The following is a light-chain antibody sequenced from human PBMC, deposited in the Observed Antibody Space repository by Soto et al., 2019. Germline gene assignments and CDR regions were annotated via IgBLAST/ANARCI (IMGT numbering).Light chain of an antibody. Sequence: QSALTQPASVSGSPGQSITISCTGTRSDVGGYDYVSWYQQHPGKAPKLMIYEVRNRPSGVSDRFSGSKSGNTASLTISGLQAEDEADYYCSSFTTSSTVLFGGGTKVTVL. CDR1: RSDVGGYDY. J-gene: IGLJ2*01. CDR2: EVR. CDR3: SSFTTSSTVL. V-gene: IGLV2-14*01.